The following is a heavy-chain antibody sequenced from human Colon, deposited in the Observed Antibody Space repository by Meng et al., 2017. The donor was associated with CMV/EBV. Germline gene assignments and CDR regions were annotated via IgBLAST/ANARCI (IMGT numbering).Heavy chain of an antibody. CDR2: IFYSGPT. D-gene: IGHD2-2*01. CDR3: ARETRYCNATSCYRGLDS. J-gene: IGHJ4*02. CDR1: GVSVSSGSDY. V-gene: IGHV4-61*01. Sequence: SETLSLTCTVSGVSVSSGSDYWTWIRQPPGKALEWIGYIFYSGPTNYSPSLKSRITISVDTSKNEFSLSLISVTAADTAVYYCARETRYCNATSCYRGLDSWGQGTLVTVSS.